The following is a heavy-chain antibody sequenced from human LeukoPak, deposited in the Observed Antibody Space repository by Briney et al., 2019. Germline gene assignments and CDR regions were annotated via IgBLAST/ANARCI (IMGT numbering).Heavy chain of an antibody. D-gene: IGHD1-26*01. Sequence: SETLSLTCTVSGGSMSSHYWTWIRQPPGKGLEWIAYIYYTGSTNYNPSLRSRVTISVDPSKNQFSPKLSSVTAADTAVYYCARRGSYSSWYYFDYWGQGTLVTVSS. CDR3: ARRGSYSSWYYFDY. J-gene: IGHJ4*02. V-gene: IGHV4-59*11. CDR1: GGSMSSHY. CDR2: IYYTGST.